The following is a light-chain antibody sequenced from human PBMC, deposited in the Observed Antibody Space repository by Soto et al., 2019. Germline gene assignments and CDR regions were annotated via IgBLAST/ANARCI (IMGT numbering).Light chain of an antibody. CDR3: SAYSDIDTKV. CDR1: SSNIGAGHD. CDR2: GNG. J-gene: IGLJ1*01. Sequence: QSVLTQPPSVSGAPGQRVTISCTGSSSNIGAGHDVHWYQHLPGTTPKLLIYGNGNRPSGVPDRFSGSKSGNTASLTISGLQPEDEADYYCSAYSDIDTKVFGTGTKVTVL. V-gene: IGLV1-40*01.